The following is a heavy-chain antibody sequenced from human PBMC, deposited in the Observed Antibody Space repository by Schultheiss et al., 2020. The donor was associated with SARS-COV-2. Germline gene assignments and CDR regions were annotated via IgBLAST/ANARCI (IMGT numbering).Heavy chain of an antibody. CDR2: ISAYNGNT. D-gene: IGHD6-19*01. J-gene: IGHJ4*02. CDR3: ATRHHSGWYPFDY. CDR1: GYTFTSYG. V-gene: IGHV1-18*01. Sequence: ASVKVSCKASGYTFTSYGISWVRQAPGQGLEWMGWISAYNGNTNYAQRFQDRVTITADESTSTAYMELSSLRSEDTAVYYCATRHHSGWYPFDYWGQGTLVTVSS.